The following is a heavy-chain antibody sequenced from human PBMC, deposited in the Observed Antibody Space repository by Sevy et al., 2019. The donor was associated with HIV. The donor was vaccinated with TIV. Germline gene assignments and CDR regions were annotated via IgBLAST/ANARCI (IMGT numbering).Heavy chain of an antibody. J-gene: IGHJ5*02. Sequence: ASVKVSCKASGYTFTSYGISWVRQAPGQGLVWMGWISAYNGNTNYAQKLQGRVTMTTDTSTSTAYMELRSLRSDDTAVYYCARNPRGSLYSSSWPPGHWFDPWGQGTLVTVSS. CDR3: ARNPRGSLYSSSWPPGHWFDP. D-gene: IGHD6-13*01. V-gene: IGHV1-18*04. CDR2: ISAYNGNT. CDR1: GYTFTSYG.